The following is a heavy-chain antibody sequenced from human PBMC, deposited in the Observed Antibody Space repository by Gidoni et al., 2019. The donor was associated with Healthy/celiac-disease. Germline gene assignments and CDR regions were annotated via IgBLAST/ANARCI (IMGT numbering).Heavy chain of an antibody. D-gene: IGHD2-2*01. V-gene: IGHV1-2*02. Sequence: QVQLVQSGAEVKKPGASVKVSCKASGYPFTGYYMHWVRQAPGQGLEWMGWINPNSGGTNYAQKFQGRVTMTRDTSISTAYMELSRLRSDDTAVYYCARSFCSSTSCFDYYYMDVWGKGTTVTVSS. J-gene: IGHJ6*03. CDR3: ARSFCSSTSCFDYYYMDV. CDR2: INPNSGGT. CDR1: GYPFTGYY.